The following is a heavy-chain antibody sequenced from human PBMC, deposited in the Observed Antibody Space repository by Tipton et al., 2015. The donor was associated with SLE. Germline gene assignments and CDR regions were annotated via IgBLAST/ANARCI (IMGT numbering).Heavy chain of an antibody. CDR2: IYISGST. V-gene: IGHV4-4*08. J-gene: IGHJ4*02. CDR1: GGSISSYY. D-gene: IGHD3-22*01. Sequence: TLSLTCTVSGGSISSYYWSWIRQSPGKGLEWIGYIYISGSTNYNPSLKSRVTTSVDTSKSRFSLKLSSVTAADTAVYYCASQSGGYFYFDYWGQGTLVTVSS. CDR3: ASQSGGYFYFDY.